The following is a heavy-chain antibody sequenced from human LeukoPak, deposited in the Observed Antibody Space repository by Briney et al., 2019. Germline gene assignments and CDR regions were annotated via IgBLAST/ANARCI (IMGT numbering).Heavy chain of an antibody. J-gene: IGHJ4*02. D-gene: IGHD3-22*01. Sequence: ASETLSLTCTLSGDSISSGSYYWSWIRQPAGKGLEWIGRIYTSGSTNYTPSLKSRVTISVDTSKNQFSLKLSSVTAADTAVYCCASSYYYDSSGYLYYWGQGTLVTVSS. CDR2: IYTSGST. V-gene: IGHV4-61*02. CDR3: ASSYYYDSSGYLYY. CDR1: GDSISSGSYY.